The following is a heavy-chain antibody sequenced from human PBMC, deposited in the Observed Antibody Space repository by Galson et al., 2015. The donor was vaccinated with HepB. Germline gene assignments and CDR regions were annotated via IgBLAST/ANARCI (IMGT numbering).Heavy chain of an antibody. CDR1: GFNFGSYG. J-gene: IGHJ4*02. CDR3: VKDRGMGNAWHVLEH. V-gene: IGHV3-33*06. Sequence: SLRLSCAASGFNFGSYGMHWVRQAPGKGLEWVAVTWYDGTDKKYAESVKGRFTISRDNSKNTLYLQMNSVRVEDTAVYYCVKDRGMGNAWHVLEHWGQGALVTVSS. CDR2: TWYDGTDK. D-gene: IGHD3-10*02.